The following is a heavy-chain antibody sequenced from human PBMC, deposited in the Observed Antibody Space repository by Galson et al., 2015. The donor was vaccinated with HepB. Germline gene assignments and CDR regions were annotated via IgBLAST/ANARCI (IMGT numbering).Heavy chain of an antibody. J-gene: IGHJ4*02. D-gene: IGHD3-10*01. Sequence: SLRLSCAASGSTFSSYGMHWVRQAPGKGLEWVAVIWYDGSNKYYADSVKGRFTISRDNSKNTLYLQMNSLRAEDTAVYYCAREIGGSGSYSAVDYWGQGTLVTVSS. CDR2: IWYDGSNK. V-gene: IGHV3-33*01. CDR1: GSTFSSYG. CDR3: AREIGGSGSYSAVDY.